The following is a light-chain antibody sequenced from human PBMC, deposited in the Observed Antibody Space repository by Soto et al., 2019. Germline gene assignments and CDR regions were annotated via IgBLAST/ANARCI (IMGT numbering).Light chain of an antibody. CDR1: SSDVGGYNY. V-gene: IGLV2-14*01. CDR2: EVS. CDR3: SSYKSNSTLYV. Sequence: QSALTQPASVSGSPGQSITISCTGTSSDVGGYNYVSWYQQHPGKAPKLMIYEVSNRPSGVSNRFSGSKSGNTASLTISGLQAEDEADYYCSSYKSNSTLYVFGTGTKLTVL. J-gene: IGLJ1*01.